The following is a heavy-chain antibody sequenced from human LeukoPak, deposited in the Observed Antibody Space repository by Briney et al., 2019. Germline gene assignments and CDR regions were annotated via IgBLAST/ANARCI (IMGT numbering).Heavy chain of an antibody. CDR1: GYTFTSYY. CDR3: ATADGGDYWAIDY. D-gene: IGHD2-21*01. V-gene: IGHV1-2*02. Sequence: ASVKVSCKASGYTFTSYYMHWVRQAPGQGLEWMGWINPYTGDTTYTQKFQGRVTMTRDTSISTAYMELNRLESDDTAVFYCATADGGDYWAIDYWGQGTLVTVSS. CDR2: INPYTGDT. J-gene: IGHJ4*02.